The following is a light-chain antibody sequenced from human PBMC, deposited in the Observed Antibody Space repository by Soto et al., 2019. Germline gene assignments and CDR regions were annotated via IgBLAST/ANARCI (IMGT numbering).Light chain of an antibody. V-gene: IGLV2-14*01. J-gene: IGLJ1*01. CDR1: SSDVGGYDY. CDR3: SSYTTTSTFV. Sequence: QSALTQPASVSGSPGQSITISYTGTSSDVGGYDYVSWYQQHPGKAPKLMIYDVSNRPSGVSNRFSASKSGNTASLTISGLQAEDESDFYCSSYTTTSTFVFGTGTKLTVL. CDR2: DVS.